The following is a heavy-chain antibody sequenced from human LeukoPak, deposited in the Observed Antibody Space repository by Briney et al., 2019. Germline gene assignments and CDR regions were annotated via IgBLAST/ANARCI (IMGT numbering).Heavy chain of an antibody. CDR2: INHSGST. J-gene: IGHJ3*02. CDR3: AREATTVTTNDAFDI. Sequence: PSETLSLTCGVYGGSFSGYYWNWIRQPPGKGLEWIGEINHSGSTNYNPSLKSRVTISVDTSKNQFSLKLSSVTAADTAVYFCAREATTVTTNDAFDIWGQGTMVTVSS. CDR1: GGSFSGYY. V-gene: IGHV4-34*01. D-gene: IGHD4-17*01.